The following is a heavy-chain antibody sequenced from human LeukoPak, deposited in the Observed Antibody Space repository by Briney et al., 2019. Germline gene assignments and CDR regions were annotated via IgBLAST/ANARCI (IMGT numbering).Heavy chain of an antibody. V-gene: IGHV3-23*01. CDR1: GFTFSSYA. D-gene: IGHD6-13*01. Sequence: GGSQRLPCAASGFTFSSYAMSWVRQTPGKGLEWVSAISGSGGSTYYADSVKGRFTISRDNSKNTLYLQMNSLRADDTAVYYCAKAPVAAAGTGYFDYWGQGTLVTVSS. J-gene: IGHJ4*02. CDR3: AKAPVAAAGTGYFDY. CDR2: ISGSGGST.